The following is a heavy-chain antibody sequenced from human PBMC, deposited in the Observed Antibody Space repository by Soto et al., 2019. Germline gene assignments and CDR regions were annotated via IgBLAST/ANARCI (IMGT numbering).Heavy chain of an antibody. CDR1: GGSISSSSYY. Sequence: QLQLQESGPGLVKPSETLSLTCTVSGGSISSSSYYWGWIRQPPGKGLEWIGSIYYSGSTYYNPSLKSRVTISVDTSKNQFSLKLSSVTAADTAVYYCARRDTNNWFDPWGQGTLVTVSS. CDR2: IYYSGST. J-gene: IGHJ5*02. CDR3: ARRDTNNWFDP. V-gene: IGHV4-39*01.